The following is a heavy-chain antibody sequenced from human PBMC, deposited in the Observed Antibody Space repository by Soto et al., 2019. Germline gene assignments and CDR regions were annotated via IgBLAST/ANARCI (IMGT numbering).Heavy chain of an antibody. V-gene: IGHV1-46*01. J-gene: IGHJ6*02. Sequence: QVQLVQSGAEVKKPGASVKVSCKASGYTFTSYYMHWVRQAPGQGLEWMGIINPSGGSTSYAQKFQCRVTMTRDTSTSTVYMELSSLRSEDTAVYYCARDLAPQRLVVAMSHYYYYYGMDVWGQGTTVTVSS. CDR2: INPSGGST. D-gene: IGHD3-22*01. CDR3: ARDLAPQRLVVAMSHYYYYYGMDV. CDR1: GYTFTSYY.